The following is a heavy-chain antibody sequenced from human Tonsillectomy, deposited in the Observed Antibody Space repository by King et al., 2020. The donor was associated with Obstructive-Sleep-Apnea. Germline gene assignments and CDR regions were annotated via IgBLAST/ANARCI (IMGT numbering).Heavy chain of an antibody. D-gene: IGHD5-18*01. CDR1: GGSISSGGYY. V-gene: IGHV4-31*03. CDR3: ARDLGRGRGYGYAMDV. CDR2: MYDSGST. Sequence: QLQESGPGLVKPLQTLSLTCTVSGGSISSGGYYWSWIRHHPGKGLEWIAYMYDSGSTYYNPSLKSRVTISADTSKNQFSLKLSSVTAADTAVYYCARDLGRGRGYGYAMDVWGQGTTVTVSS. J-gene: IGHJ6*02.